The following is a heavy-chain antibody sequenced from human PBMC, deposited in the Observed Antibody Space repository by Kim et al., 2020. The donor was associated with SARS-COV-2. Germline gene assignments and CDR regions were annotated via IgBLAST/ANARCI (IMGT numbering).Heavy chain of an antibody. Sequence: SETLSLTCTVSGGSISSYYWSWIRQPPGKGLEWIGYIYYSGSTNYNPSLKSRVTISVDTSKNQFSLKLSSVTAADTAVYYCARTGFLWFGELSVPHGAFDIWGQGTMVTVSS. CDR2: IYYSGST. V-gene: IGHV4-59*08. J-gene: IGHJ3*02. D-gene: IGHD3-10*01. CDR3: ARTGFLWFGELSVPHGAFDI. CDR1: GGSISSYY.